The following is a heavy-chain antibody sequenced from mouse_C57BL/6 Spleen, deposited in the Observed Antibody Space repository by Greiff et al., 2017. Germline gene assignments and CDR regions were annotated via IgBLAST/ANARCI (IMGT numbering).Heavy chain of an antibody. V-gene: IGHV14-2*01. Sequence: VQLQQSGAELVKPGASVKLSCTASGFNIKDYYMHWVKQRTEQGLEWIGRFDPEDGETTYAPKFQGKATITADTSSNTAYRQLSSLTSEDTAVYYCAPPYDGTEGLAYGGQGTLVTVSA. CDR3: APPYDGTEGLAY. J-gene: IGHJ3*01. CDR2: FDPEDGET. CDR1: GFNIKDYY. D-gene: IGHD2-3*01.